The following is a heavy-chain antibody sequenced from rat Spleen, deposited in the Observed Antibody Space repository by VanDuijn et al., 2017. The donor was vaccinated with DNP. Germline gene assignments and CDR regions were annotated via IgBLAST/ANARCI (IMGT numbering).Heavy chain of an antibody. V-gene: IGHV5-31*01. J-gene: IGHJ3*01. CDR3: TTDPSYYSSPFAY. Sequence: EVQLVESGGGPVQPGRSLKLSCVASGFIFSNYWMTWIRQAPGKGLEWVASITNTGGTTYYRDSVKGRFTISRDNAKSTLYLQMDSLRSEDTATYYCTTDPSYYSSPFAYWGQGTLVTVSS. CDR1: GFIFSNYW. CDR2: ITNTGGTT. D-gene: IGHD1-2*01.